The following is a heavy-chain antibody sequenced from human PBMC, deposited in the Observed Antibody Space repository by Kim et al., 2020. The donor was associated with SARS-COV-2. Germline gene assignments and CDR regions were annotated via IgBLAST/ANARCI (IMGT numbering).Heavy chain of an antibody. CDR3: ARAGGATEPFDY. CDR1: GFTFSSYA. V-gene: IGHV3-30*04. J-gene: IGHJ4*02. D-gene: IGHD1-26*01. Sequence: GGSLRLSCAASGFTFSSYAMHWVRQAPGKGLEWVAVISYDGSNKYYADSVKGRFTISRDNSKNTLYLQMNSLRAEDTAVYYCARAGGATEPFDYWGQGTL. CDR2: ISYDGSNK.